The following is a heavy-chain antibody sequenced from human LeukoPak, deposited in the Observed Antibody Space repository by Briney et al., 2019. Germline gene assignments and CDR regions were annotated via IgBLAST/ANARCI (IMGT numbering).Heavy chain of an antibody. D-gene: IGHD3-22*01. Sequence: ASVKVSCKASGYTFTGYYMHWVRQAPGQGLEWMGWINPNSGGTNYAQKFQGRVTMTRDTSISTAHMELSRLRSDDTAVYYCARVLGYYDSSGYGYWGQGTLVTVSS. CDR1: GYTFTGYY. CDR3: ARVLGYYDSSGYGY. V-gene: IGHV1-2*02. J-gene: IGHJ4*02. CDR2: INPNSGGT.